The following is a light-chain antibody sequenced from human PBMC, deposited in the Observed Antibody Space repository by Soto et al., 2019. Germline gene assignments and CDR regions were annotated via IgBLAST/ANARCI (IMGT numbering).Light chain of an antibody. V-gene: IGLV2-18*01. CDR3: SLYTSSSTYV. CDR1: SSDVGSSNG. J-gene: IGLJ1*01. Sequence: QSVLTQPPSVSGSPGQSVTISCTGTSSDVGSSNGVSWYQQPPGTAPKLMIYDVSNRPSWVPSRCSGSKSGNTASLTISGIQAEDEPDYYCSLYTSSSTYVFGTGTKLTV. CDR2: DVS.